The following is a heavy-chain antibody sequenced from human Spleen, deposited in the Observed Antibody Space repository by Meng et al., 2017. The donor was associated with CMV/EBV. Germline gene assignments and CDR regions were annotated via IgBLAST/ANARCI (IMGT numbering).Heavy chain of an antibody. CDR2: ISGSGNIK. CDR3: ATKSITIFAPYGMDV. CDR1: GFTFSAYE. V-gene: IGHV3-48*03. Sequence: GGSLRLSCAASGFTFSAYEMNWVRLAPGKGLEWVSYISGSGNIKYYADSVKGRFTTSRDNAKKSLYLQMNSLRAEDTAVYYCATKSITIFAPYGMDVWGQGTTVTVSS. D-gene: IGHD3-3*01. J-gene: IGHJ6*02.